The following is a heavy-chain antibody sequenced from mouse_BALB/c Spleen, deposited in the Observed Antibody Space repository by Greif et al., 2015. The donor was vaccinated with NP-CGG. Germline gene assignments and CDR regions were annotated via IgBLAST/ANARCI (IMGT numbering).Heavy chain of an antibody. CDR2: IYPGSGNT. CDR3: ARSLYPYAMDY. CDR1: GYTFTDYY. D-gene: IGHD2-1*01. J-gene: IGHJ4*01. Sequence: QVQLQQPGPELVKPGASVKISCKASGYTFTDYYINWVKQKPGQGLEWIGWIYPGSGNTKYNEKFKGKATLTVDTSSSTAYMQLSSLTSEDTAVYFCARSLYPYAMDYWGQGTSVTVSS. V-gene: IGHV1-84*02.